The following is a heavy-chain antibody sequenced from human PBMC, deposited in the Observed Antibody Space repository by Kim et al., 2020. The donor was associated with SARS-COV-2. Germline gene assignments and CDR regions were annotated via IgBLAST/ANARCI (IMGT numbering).Heavy chain of an antibody. D-gene: IGHD3-22*01. V-gene: IGHV4-4*02. Sequence: LKSRVTISVDKSKNQFSLKLSSVTAADTAVYYCARVHPYYYDSSGYLDYWGQGTLVTVSS. J-gene: IGHJ4*02. CDR3: ARVHPYYYDSSGYLDY.